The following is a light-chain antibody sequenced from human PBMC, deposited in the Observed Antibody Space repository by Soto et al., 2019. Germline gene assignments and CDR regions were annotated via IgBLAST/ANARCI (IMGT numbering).Light chain of an antibody. V-gene: IGLV2-14*03. J-gene: IGLJ3*02. CDR2: EVS. Sequence: QSALTQPASVSGSPGQSISISGTGTSSDVGAYNYVSWYQQHPGKAPKLMIYEVSNRPSGVSNRFSGSKSANTASLTISGLQAGDEADYYCSSYTSSSTWLFGGGTKVTVL. CDR1: SSDVGAYNY. CDR3: SSYTSSSTWL.